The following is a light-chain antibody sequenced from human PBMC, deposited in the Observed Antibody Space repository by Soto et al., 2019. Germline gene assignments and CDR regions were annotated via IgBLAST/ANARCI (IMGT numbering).Light chain of an antibody. J-gene: IGLJ2*01. CDR3: SSYTSSSTAV. Sequence: QSALTQSPSASASPGQSVTISCTGTSSDVGGYNYVSWYQQHPGKAPKLMIYEVSNRPSGVSNRFSGSKSGNTASLTISGLQAEDEADYYCSSYTSSSTAVFGGGTKVTVL. CDR1: SSDVGGYNY. CDR2: EVS. V-gene: IGLV2-14*01.